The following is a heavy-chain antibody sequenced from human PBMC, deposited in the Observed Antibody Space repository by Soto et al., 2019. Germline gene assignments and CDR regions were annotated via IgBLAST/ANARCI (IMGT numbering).Heavy chain of an antibody. CDR2: IIPVFGLV. CDR3: SRCRIVVVGSRAYYGTDV. J-gene: IGHJ6*02. V-gene: IGHV1-69*01. D-gene: IGHD3-22*01. Sequence: QVHLLLQSGAEVKKPGSSVKVSCKASGGTPSNSAISWVRQAPGQGLEWMGGIIPVFGLVKYAQNFQSSVTITADESMNAAYMELSSPIAEDMAVYYCSRCRIVVVGSRAYYGTDVLGQGTTVTVYS. CDR1: GGTPSNSA.